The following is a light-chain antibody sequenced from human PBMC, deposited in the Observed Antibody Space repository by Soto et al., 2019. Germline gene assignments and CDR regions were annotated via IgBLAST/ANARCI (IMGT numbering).Light chain of an antibody. CDR2: GAS. Sequence: EIVMTQSPDTLSVSPGERVTLSCRASQNVGTNLAWYRQKPGQAPRLLIYGASTRATGFPARFSGSGSVTEFTLTISSLQSGDFVVYYCQQYNNWPITFGQGTRLEIK. CDR3: QQYNNWPIT. CDR1: QNVGTN. J-gene: IGKJ5*01. V-gene: IGKV3-15*01.